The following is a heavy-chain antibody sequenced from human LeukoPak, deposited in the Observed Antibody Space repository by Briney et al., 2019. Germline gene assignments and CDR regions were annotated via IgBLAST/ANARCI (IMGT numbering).Heavy chain of an antibody. D-gene: IGHD3-10*01. Sequence: GGSLRLSCAASGFTFSRYNMNWVRQAPGKGLEWVSSITSSSIYIYYADSMEGRFTISRDNAKNSLYLQMDSPRAEDTAVYYCARDGITMRILEYWGQGTLVTVSS. J-gene: IGHJ4*02. CDR3: ARDGITMRILEY. CDR1: GFTFSRYN. CDR2: ITSSSIYI. V-gene: IGHV3-21*01.